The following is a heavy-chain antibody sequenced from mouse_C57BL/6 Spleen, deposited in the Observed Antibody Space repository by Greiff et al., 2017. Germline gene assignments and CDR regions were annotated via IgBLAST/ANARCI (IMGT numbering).Heavy chain of an antibody. V-gene: IGHV1-15*01. CDR2: IDPETGGT. Sequence: VQLQQSGAELVRPGASVTLSCKASGYTFTDYEMHWVQQTPVHGLEWIGAIDPETGGTAYNQKFKGKAILTADKSSSTAYMELRSLTSEDSAVYYCTIYYGKFWFAYWGQGTLVTVSA. J-gene: IGHJ3*01. D-gene: IGHD2-1*01. CDR3: TIYYGKFWFAY. CDR1: GYTFTDYE.